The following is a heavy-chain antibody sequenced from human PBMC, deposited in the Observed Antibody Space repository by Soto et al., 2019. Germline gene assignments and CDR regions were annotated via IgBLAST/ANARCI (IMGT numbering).Heavy chain of an antibody. CDR2: INPNSGGT. Sequence: AASVKVSCKASGYTFTGYYMHWVRQAPGQGLEWMGWINPNSGGTNYAQKFQGWVTMTRDTSISTAYMELSRLRSDDTAVYYCARGAGYSGSYSDYFDYWGQGTLVTVSS. D-gene: IGHD1-26*01. V-gene: IGHV1-2*04. J-gene: IGHJ4*02. CDR3: ARGAGYSGSYSDYFDY. CDR1: GYTFTGYY.